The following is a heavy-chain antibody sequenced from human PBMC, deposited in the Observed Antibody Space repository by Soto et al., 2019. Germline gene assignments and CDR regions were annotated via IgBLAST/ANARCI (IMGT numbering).Heavy chain of an antibody. Sequence: AAVKVSCKASGGTFSSYAISWVRQAPGQGLEWMGGIIPIFGTANYAQKFQGRVTITADESTSTAYMELSSLRSEDTAVYYCARGGGSSGYYYWFDPWGQGTQVTVSS. J-gene: IGHJ5*02. CDR1: GGTFSSYA. D-gene: IGHD3-22*01. CDR2: IIPIFGTA. CDR3: ARGGGSSGYYYWFDP. V-gene: IGHV1-69*13.